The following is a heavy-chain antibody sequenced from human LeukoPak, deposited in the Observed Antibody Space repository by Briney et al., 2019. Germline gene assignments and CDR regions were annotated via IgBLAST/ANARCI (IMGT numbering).Heavy chain of an antibody. V-gene: IGHV3-23*01. CDR3: AKSHVSTATGTGRYFDY. Sequence: GGSLRLSCAVSGFTFSNSAMSWVRHAPAKGLEWVSAISVGSDVIYYADSVKGRFAISRDNSKHTVYLQMHSLRAEDTAVYYCAKSHVSTATGTGRYFDYWGQGTLVTVSS. CDR1: GFTFSNSA. D-gene: IGHD3-9*01. CDR2: ISVGSDVI. J-gene: IGHJ4*02.